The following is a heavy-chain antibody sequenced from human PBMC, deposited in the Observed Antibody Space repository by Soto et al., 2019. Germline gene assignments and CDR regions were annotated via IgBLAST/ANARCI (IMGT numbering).Heavy chain of an antibody. V-gene: IGHV3-9*01. CDR2: ISWNSGSI. D-gene: IGHD3-22*01. CDR1: GFTFDDYA. J-gene: IGHJ4*02. Sequence: GGSLRLSCAASGFTFDDYAMHWVRQAPGKGLEWVSGISWNSGSIGYADSVKGRFTISRDNAKNSLYLQMNSLRAEDTALYYCAKTRTSITMIVALDYWGQGTPVTVSS. CDR3: AKTRTSITMIVALDY.